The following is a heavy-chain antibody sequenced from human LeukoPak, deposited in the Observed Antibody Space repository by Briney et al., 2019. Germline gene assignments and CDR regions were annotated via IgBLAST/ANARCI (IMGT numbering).Heavy chain of an antibody. Sequence: HAGGSLRLSCAASGFTFSSYWMHWVRHAPGKGLVWVSRINTDGSSTSYADSVKGRFTISRDNAKNTLYLQMNSLRAEDTAAYYCASSSKFYYYYYMDVRGKGTTVTVSS. V-gene: IGHV3-74*01. CDR3: ASSSKFYYYYYMDV. CDR2: INTDGSST. CDR1: GFTFSSYW. J-gene: IGHJ6*03. D-gene: IGHD4-11*01.